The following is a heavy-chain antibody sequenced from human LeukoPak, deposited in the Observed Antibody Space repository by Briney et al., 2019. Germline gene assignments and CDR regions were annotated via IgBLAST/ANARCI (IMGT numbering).Heavy chain of an antibody. D-gene: IGHD2-15*01. J-gene: IGHJ4*02. V-gene: IGHV3-48*04. CDR2: ISFSSNTI. Sequence: GGSLRLSCAASGYTFSGYSMNWVRQAPGKGLEWLSYISFSSNTINYADSVKGRFTVSRDNAKNSLYLQMNGLRAEDTAVYFCARSHSNGRHFDYWGQGTLVTVSS. CDR1: GYTFSGYS. CDR3: ARSHSNGRHFDY.